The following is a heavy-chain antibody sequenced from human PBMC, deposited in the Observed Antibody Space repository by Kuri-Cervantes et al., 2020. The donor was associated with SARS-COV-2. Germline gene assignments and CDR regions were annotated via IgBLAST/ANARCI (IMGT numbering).Heavy chain of an antibody. CDR3: ARDPGGDLLLQYYYGMDV. J-gene: IGHJ6*02. V-gene: IGHV3-33*08. Sequence: GESLKISCAASGFTFSSYGMHWVRQAPGKGLEWVAVIWYDGSNKYYADSVKGRFTISRDSSKNTLYLQMNSLRAEDTAVYYCARDPGGDLLLQYYYGMDVWGQGTTVTVSS. D-gene: IGHD2-15*01. CDR1: GFTFSSYG. CDR2: IWYDGSNK.